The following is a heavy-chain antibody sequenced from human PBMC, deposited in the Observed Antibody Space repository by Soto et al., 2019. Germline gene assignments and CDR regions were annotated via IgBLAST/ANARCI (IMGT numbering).Heavy chain of an antibody. V-gene: IGHV3-74*01. CDR2: INSDGSST. J-gene: IGHJ4*02. CDR1: GFTFSSYW. Sequence: GGSLRLSCAASGFTFSSYWMHWVRQAPGKGLVWVSRINSDGSSTTYADSVKGRFTISRDNAKNTLYLQMNRLRAEDTAVYYCSSGQGTNGVCRGYWFDDWGQGTLVTVSS. CDR3: SSGQGTNGVCRGYWFDD. D-gene: IGHD2-8*01.